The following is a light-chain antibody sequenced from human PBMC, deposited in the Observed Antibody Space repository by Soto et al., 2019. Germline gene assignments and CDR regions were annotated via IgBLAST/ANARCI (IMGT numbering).Light chain of an antibody. J-gene: IGLJ1*01. CDR3: ASWDDSLNGHV. Sequence: QSVLTQPPSASGTPGQGITISCSGSNSNIGTGYVYWYQQLPGTAPKLLIYSNDQRPSGVPDRFSASKSGTSASLAISGLQSEDEADYYCASWDDSLNGHVFGTGTKLTVL. V-gene: IGLV1-44*01. CDR1: NSNIGTGY. CDR2: SND.